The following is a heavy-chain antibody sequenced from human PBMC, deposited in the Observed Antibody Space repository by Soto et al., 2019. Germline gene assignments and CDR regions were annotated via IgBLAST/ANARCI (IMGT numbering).Heavy chain of an antibody. CDR1: GFTFSSYA. CDR2: VSIGGST. J-gene: IGHJ4*02. V-gene: IGHV3-23*01. CDR3: AKRRGAGGHFDY. Sequence: WGSLRLSCAASGFTFSSYAMGWVRQGPGKGLEWVAVVSIGGSTHYADSVRGRFTISRDNSKNTLSLQMNSLTAEDTAVYFCAKRRGAGGHFDYWGQGALVTVSS. D-gene: IGHD2-15*01.